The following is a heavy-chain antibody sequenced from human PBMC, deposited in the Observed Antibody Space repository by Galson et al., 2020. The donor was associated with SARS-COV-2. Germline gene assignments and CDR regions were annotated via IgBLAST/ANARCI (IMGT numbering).Heavy chain of an antibody. CDR3: ARLQSATLDY. CDR2: IYSSGST. J-gene: IGHJ4*02. CDR1: GDSISRDY. D-gene: IGHD1-1*01. Sequence: TSETLSLTCTVSGDSISRDYWSWIRQPPGKGLEWIGYIYSSGSTNYNPSLKSRVTISVNTSKNQFSLRLRSVTAADTAVYYCARLQSATLDYWGQGTLVTVSS. V-gene: IGHV4-59*08.